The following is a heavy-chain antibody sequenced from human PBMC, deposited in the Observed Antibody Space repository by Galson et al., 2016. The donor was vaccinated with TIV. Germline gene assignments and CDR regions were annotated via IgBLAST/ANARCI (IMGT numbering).Heavy chain of an antibody. CDR3: ARDFRTGKYCDY. D-gene: IGHD2-8*02. V-gene: IGHV3-33*01. J-gene: IGHJ4*02. Sequence: SLRLSCAASGFNFGFYGMHWVRRAPGKGLEWVAIIGHDGNWKGYADSVKGRFTVSRDNSKNMLFLEMSSPRVEDTAVYYCARDFRTGKYCDYWGQGTLVTVSA. CDR1: GFNFGFYG. CDR2: IGHDGNWK.